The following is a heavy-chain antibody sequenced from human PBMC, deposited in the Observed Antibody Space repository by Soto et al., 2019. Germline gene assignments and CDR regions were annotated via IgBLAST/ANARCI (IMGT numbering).Heavy chain of an antibody. Sequence: SETLSLTCTVSGGSISSYYWSWIRQPPGKGLEWIGYIYYSGSTYYNPSLKSRVTISVDTSKNQFSLKLSSVTAADTAVYYCARIDFVVTLFGFDPWGQGTLVTVSS. V-gene: IGHV4-59*06. D-gene: IGHD2-21*01. J-gene: IGHJ5*02. CDR3: ARIDFVVTLFGFDP. CDR2: IYYSGST. CDR1: GGSISSYY.